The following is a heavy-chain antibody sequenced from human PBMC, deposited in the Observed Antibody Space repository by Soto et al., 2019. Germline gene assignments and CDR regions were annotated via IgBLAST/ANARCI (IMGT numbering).Heavy chain of an antibody. Sequence: QVQLVESGGGVVQPGRSLRLSCAASEFTFSSYGMHWVRQAPGKGLEWVAVISYDGSNKYYADSVKGRFTISRDNSKNTLYLQMNSLRAEDTAVYYCAKSVYNWNDGFFDYWGQGTLVTVSS. J-gene: IGHJ4*02. CDR1: EFTFSSYG. CDR3: AKSVYNWNDGFFDY. V-gene: IGHV3-30*18. D-gene: IGHD1-1*01. CDR2: ISYDGSNK.